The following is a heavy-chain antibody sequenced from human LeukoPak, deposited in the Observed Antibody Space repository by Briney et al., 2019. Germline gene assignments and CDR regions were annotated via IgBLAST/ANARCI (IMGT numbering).Heavy chain of an antibody. V-gene: IGHV4-31*03. J-gene: IGHJ5*02. CDR2: IYYSGST. D-gene: IGHD2-2*01. CDR1: GGSISSGGYY. CDR3: ARVRGIVVVPDP. Sequence: SETLSLTCTVSGGSISSGGYYWSWIRQHPGNGLEWIGYIYYSGSTYHNPSLKSRVTISVDTSKNQFSLKLSSVTAADTAVYYCARVRGIVVVPDPWGQGTLVTVSS.